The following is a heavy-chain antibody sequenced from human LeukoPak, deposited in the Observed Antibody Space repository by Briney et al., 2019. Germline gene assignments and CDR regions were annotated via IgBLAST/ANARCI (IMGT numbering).Heavy chain of an antibody. D-gene: IGHD2-2*01. CDR1: GGTFISYA. CDR3: ARGVVVPAAIRFNYYYMDV. CDR2: IIPIFGTA. Sequence: SVKVSCKASGGTFISYAISWVRQAPGQGLEWMGGIIPIFGTANYAQKFEGRVTITADESTSTAYMELSSLRSEDTAVYYCARGVVVPAAIRFNYYYMDVWGKGTTVTVSS. J-gene: IGHJ6*03. V-gene: IGHV1-69*13.